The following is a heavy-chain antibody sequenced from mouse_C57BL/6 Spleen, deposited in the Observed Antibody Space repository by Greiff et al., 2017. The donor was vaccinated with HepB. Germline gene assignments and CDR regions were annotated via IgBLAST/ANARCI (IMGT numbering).Heavy chain of an antibody. CDR3: AWGMITTCFDY. CDR1: GYAFSSYW. D-gene: IGHD2-4*01. V-gene: IGHV1-80*01. Sequence: QVQLQQSGAELVKPGASVKISCKASGYAFSSYWMNWVKQRPGKGLEWIGQIYPGDGDTNYNGKFKGKATLTADKSSSTAYMQLSSLTSEDSAVYFCAWGMITTCFDYWGQGTTLTVSS. J-gene: IGHJ2*01. CDR2: IYPGDGDT.